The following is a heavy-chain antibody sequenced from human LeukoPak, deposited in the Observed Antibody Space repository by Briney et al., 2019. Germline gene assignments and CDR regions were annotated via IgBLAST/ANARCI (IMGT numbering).Heavy chain of an antibody. D-gene: IGHD6-13*01. Sequence: SGGSLRLSCAASGFTFSSYAMHWVRQAPGKGLEWVAVISYDGSNKYYADSVKGRFTISRDNSKNTLYLQMNSLRAEDTAVYYCARAEGSSSWYELDYWGQGTLVTVSS. CDR3: ARAEGSSSWYELDY. CDR2: ISYDGSNK. CDR1: GFTFSSYA. V-gene: IGHV3-30-3*01. J-gene: IGHJ4*02.